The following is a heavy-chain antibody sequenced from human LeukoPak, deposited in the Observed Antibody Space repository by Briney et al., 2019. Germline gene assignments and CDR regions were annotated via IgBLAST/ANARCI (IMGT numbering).Heavy chain of an antibody. J-gene: IGHJ6*02. Sequence: GASVKVSCKVSGYTLTELSMHWVRQAPGKGLEWMGGSDPEDGETIYAQKFQGRVTMTEDTSTDTAYMELSSLRSEDTAVYYCATKGRGGITMILYGMDVWGQGTTVTVSS. CDR3: ATKGRGGITMILYGMDV. V-gene: IGHV1-24*01. D-gene: IGHD3-22*01. CDR2: SDPEDGET. CDR1: GYTLTELS.